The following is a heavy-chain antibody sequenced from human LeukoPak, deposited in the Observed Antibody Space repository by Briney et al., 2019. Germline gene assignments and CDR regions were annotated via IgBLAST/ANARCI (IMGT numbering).Heavy chain of an antibody. CDR1: GFTFSSYS. Sequence: NPGGSLRLSCAASGFTFSSYSMNWVRQAPGKGLEWVSSISSSSSYIYYADSVKGRFTISRDNAKNSLYLQMNSLRAEDTAVYYCAREMRDGYNSIDYWGQGTLVTVSS. J-gene: IGHJ4*02. D-gene: IGHD5-24*01. CDR2: ISSSSSYI. V-gene: IGHV3-21*01. CDR3: AREMRDGYNSIDY.